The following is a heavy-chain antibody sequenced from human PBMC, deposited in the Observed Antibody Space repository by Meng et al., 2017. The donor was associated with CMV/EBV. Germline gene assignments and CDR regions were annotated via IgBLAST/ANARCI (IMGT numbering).Heavy chain of an antibody. CDR2: INHSGST. J-gene: IGHJ3*02. CDR1: GGSFSGYY. CDR3: ARKAQDCGSTSCYPFDI. Sequence: SETLSLTCAVYGGSFSGYYWSWIRQPPGKGLEWIGEINHSGSTNYNPSLKSRVTISVDTSKNQFSLKLSSVTAADTAVYYCARKAQDCGSTSCYPFDIWGQGTMVTVSS. V-gene: IGHV4-34*01. D-gene: IGHD2-2*01.